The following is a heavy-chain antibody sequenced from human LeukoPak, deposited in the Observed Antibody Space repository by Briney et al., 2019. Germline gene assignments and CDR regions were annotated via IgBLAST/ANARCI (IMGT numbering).Heavy chain of an antibody. CDR3: ARVTILRGVTLDY. D-gene: IGHD3-10*01. V-gene: IGHV3-21*01. Sequence: GGSLRLSCAASGFTFSSYSMTWVRQAPGKGLEWVSSISSTSTFIYYADSVKGRFTISRDNAKNSLYLQMNSLRPEDTAIYYCARVTILRGVTLDYWGQETLVTVSS. J-gene: IGHJ4*02. CDR1: GFTFSSYS. CDR2: ISSTSTFI.